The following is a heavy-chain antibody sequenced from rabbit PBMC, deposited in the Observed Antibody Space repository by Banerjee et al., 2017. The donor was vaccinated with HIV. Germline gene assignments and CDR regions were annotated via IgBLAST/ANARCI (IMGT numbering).Heavy chain of an antibody. Sequence: QSLEESGGDLVKPGASLTLTCKASGFDISSYNMQWVRQAPGKGLEWIGCISSGGATTYYASWAKGRFTISKTSSTTVTLQMTSLTAADTATYFCARGGLWGPGTLVTVS. J-gene: IGHJ4*01. V-gene: IGHV1S40*01. CDR2: ISSGGATT. CDR3: ARGGL. CDR1: GFDISSYN.